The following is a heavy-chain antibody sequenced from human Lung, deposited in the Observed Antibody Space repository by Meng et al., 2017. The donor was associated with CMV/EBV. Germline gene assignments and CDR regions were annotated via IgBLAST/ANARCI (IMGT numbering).Heavy chain of an antibody. V-gene: IGHV3-21*01. J-gene: IGHJ4*02. CDR3: ARDSGAYYDSSGFHF. D-gene: IGHD3-22*01. CDR1: GFTYSRYS. CDR2: ITSSSSYI. Sequence: GESLKISCAASGFTYSRYSMNWVRQAPGKGLEWVSSITSSSSYIYYAYSVKGRFSTSRANARNSLYLQMTSLRAEDTAVYYCARDSGAYYDSSGFHFGGQGTLVTVPS.